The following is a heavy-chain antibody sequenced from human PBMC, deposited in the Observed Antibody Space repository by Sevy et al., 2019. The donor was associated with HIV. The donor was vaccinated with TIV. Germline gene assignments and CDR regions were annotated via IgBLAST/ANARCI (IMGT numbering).Heavy chain of an antibody. CDR2: INQGGSQE. CDR3: ATILPAGVPAEYFQH. D-gene: IGHD2-2*01. V-gene: IGHV3-7*01. CDR1: GLTFSSYW. Sequence: GGSLRLSCAASGLTFSSYWMTWVRQAPGKGLEWVANINQGGSQEYYVDSVRGRFTISRDNAKNSLYLQINSLRAEDTAVYYCATILPAGVPAEYFQHWGQGTLVTVSS. J-gene: IGHJ1*01.